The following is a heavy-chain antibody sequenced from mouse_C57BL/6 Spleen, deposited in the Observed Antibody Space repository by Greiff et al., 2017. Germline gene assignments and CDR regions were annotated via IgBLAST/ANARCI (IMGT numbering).Heavy chain of an antibody. CDR2: SRNKANDYTT. D-gene: IGHD2-3*01. V-gene: IGHV7-1*01. CDR3: ARDGDDGYYYAMDY. Sequence: EVQVVESGGGLVQSGRSLRLSCATSGFTFSDFYMEWVRQAPGKGLEWIAASRNKANDYTTEYSASVKGRFIVSRDTSQSILYLQMNALRAEDTAIYYCARDGDDGYYYAMDYWGQGTSVTVSS. CDR1: GFTFSDFY. J-gene: IGHJ4*01.